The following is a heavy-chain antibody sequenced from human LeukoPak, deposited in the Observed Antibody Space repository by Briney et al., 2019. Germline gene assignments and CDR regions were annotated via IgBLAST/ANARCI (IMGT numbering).Heavy chain of an antibody. CDR1: GYTLNVYY. CDR2: INPNSGDT. J-gene: IGHJ5*02. Sequence: ASVKVSCKASGYTLNVYYMHWVRQAPGQGLEWMGWINPNSGDTNYAQKFKGRVTMTRDTSISTVYMELNRLTSDDTAVYYCARGIRRSSGNYYGDNWFDPWGQGTLVIVSS. CDR3: ARGIRRSSGNYYGDNWFDP. D-gene: IGHD1-26*01. V-gene: IGHV1-2*02.